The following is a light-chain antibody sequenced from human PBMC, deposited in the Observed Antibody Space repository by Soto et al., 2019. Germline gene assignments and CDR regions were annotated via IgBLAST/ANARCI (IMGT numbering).Light chain of an antibody. CDR3: SSYAGSNNFGV. CDR1: SSDVGGYNY. J-gene: IGLJ1*01. CDR2: EVS. V-gene: IGLV2-8*01. Sequence: QSALTQPPSASGSPGQSVTISRTGTSSDVGGYNYVSWYQQHPGKAPQLMIYEVSKRPSGVPDRFSGSKSGNTASLTVSGLQAEDEADYYCSSYAGSNNFGVFXTGTKVTVL.